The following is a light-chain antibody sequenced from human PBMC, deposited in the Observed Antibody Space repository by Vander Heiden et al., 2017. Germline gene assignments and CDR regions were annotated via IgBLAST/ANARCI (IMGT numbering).Light chain of an antibody. CDR3: QQCESTPRT. V-gene: IGKV1-39*01. Sequence: DIQMTQSPSSLSASVGDRVTITCRASQSISSYLNWYQQKPGKAPKLLIYAASSLQSGVPSRFSGSGSGTDFTLTISRLQPEDFATYYCQQCESTPRTFGQGTKVXIK. CDR2: AAS. J-gene: IGKJ1*01. CDR1: QSISSY.